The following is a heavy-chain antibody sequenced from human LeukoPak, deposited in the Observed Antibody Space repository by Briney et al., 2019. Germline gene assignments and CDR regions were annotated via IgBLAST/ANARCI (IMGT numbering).Heavy chain of an antibody. D-gene: IGHD2-2*02. CDR3: AKCYNSGMPGDY. J-gene: IGHJ4*02. Sequence: GGSLRLSCAASGFTFSSYAMSRVRQAPGKGLEWVSSMSGSGDKTFYADSVKGRFTISRDNSKNTLYLQMNSLRVEDTAVYYCAKCYNSGMPGDYRGQGTLVTVSA. V-gene: IGHV3-23*01. CDR1: GFTFSSYA. CDR2: MSGSGDKT.